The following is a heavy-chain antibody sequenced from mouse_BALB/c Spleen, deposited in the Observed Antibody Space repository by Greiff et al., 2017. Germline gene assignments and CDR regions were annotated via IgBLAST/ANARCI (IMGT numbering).Heavy chain of an antibody. CDR2: IWGDGST. V-gene: IGHV2-6-7*01. D-gene: IGHD2-2*01. Sequence: VQLKESGPGLVAPSQTLSITCTASGFSFTGYGVNWVRQPPGKGLEWLGMIWGDGSTDYNSALKARLSISKDNSKSKVFLKMNSLQTDDTARYYCARDGGYDGGFAYWGQGTLVTVSA. CDR3: ARDGGYDGGFAY. CDR1: GFSFTGYG. J-gene: IGHJ3*01.